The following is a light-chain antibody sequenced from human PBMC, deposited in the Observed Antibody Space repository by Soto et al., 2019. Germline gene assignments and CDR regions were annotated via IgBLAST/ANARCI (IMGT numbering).Light chain of an antibody. CDR3: SSYTSSTTLVV. Sequence: QSVLTQPASVSGSPGQSITISCTGTSSDVGGYNYVSWYQHHPGKAPKLMIYDVSNRPSGVSNRFSGSKSGSTASLTISVLQAEDEADYWCSSYTSSTTLVVFGGGTKLTVL. V-gene: IGLV2-14*03. J-gene: IGLJ2*01. CDR2: DVS. CDR1: SSDVGGYNY.